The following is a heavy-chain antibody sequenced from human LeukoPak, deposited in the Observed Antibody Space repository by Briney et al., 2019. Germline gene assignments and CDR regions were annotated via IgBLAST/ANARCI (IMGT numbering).Heavy chain of an antibody. CDR2: IYTSGST. CDR1: GGSISSYY. V-gene: IGHV4-4*07. J-gene: IGHJ2*01. D-gene: IGHD6-13*01. Sequence: PSETLSLTCTVSGGSISSYYWSWIRQPAGKGLEWIGRIYTSGSTNYNPSLKSRVTMSVDTSKNQFSLKLSSVTAADTAVYYCARGAARLAAAGTDWYFDLWAVAPWSLSPQ. CDR3: ARGAARLAAAGTDWYFDL.